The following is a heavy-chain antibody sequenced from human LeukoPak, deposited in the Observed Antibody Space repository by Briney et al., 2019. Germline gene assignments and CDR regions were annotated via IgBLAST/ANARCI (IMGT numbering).Heavy chain of an antibody. D-gene: IGHD4-11*01. CDR1: GYSISSGYY. Sequence: SETLSLTCTVSGYSISSGYYWSWIRQPPGKGLEWIGYIYHSGSTYYNPSLKSRVTISVDRSKNQFSLKLSSVTAADTAVYYCARVSTVTTGLGGDRPSGPDYWGQGTLVTVSS. V-gene: IGHV4-38-2*02. CDR2: IYHSGST. J-gene: IGHJ4*02. CDR3: ARVSTVTTGLGGDRPSGPDY.